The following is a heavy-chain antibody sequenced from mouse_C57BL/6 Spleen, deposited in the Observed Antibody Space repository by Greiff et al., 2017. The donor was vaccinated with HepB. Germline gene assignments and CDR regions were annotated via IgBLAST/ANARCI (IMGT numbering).Heavy chain of an antibody. CDR2: IHPNSGST. D-gene: IGHD2-1*01. V-gene: IGHV1-64*01. J-gene: IGHJ1*03. CDR1: GYTFTSYW. Sequence: QVQLQQPGAELVKPGASVKLSCKASGYTFTSYWMHWVKQRPGQGLEWIGMIHPNSGSTNYNEKFKNKATLTVDTSSSTAYMQLSSLTSEDSAVYYCAGGGIYYVSHWYFDVWGTGTTVTVSS. CDR3: AGGGIYYVSHWYFDV.